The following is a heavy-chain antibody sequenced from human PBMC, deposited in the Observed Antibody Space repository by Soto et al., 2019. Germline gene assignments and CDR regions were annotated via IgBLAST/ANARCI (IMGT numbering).Heavy chain of an antibody. CDR2: IIPILGTA. V-gene: IGHV1-69*13. CDR1: GGAFSSYA. CDR3: ARVRGITMRVVANHGAFDI. J-gene: IGHJ3*02. Sequence: ASVKVSCKASGGAFSSYAMSWARQAPEQGLEWMGGIIPILGTANYAQKFRGRVTITADDSTSTAYMELSSLRSEDTAGYYCARVRGITMRVVANHGAFDIWGQGTMVTVSS. D-gene: IGHD3-22*01.